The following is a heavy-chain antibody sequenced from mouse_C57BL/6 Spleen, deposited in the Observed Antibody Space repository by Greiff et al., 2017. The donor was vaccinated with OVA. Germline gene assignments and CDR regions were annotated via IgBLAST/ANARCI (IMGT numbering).Heavy chain of an antibody. CDR3: AREGKGAMDY. J-gene: IGHJ4*01. CDR2: ISYDGSN. CDR1: GYSITSGYY. Sequence: ESGPGLVKPSQSLSLTCSVPGYSITSGYYWNWIRQFPGNKLEWMGYISYDGSNNYNPSLKNRISITRDTSKNQFFLKLNSVTTEDTATYYCAREGKGAMDYWGQGTSVTVSS. V-gene: IGHV3-6*01.